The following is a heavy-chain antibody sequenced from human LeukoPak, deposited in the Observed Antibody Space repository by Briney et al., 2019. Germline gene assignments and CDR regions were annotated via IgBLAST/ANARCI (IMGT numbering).Heavy chain of an antibody. CDR2: MSSSGSTI. CDR1: EFTFSSYE. Sequence: RGSLSLSCSDAEFTFSSYEMNWVRQAPGKGLEWVSYMSSSGSTIYYADSVKGRFTISRDNAKNSLYLQMNSLRAEDTAVYYCARLSYCSSTSCYPDFDYWGQGTLVTVSS. J-gene: IGHJ4*02. D-gene: IGHD2-2*01. CDR3: ARLSYCSSTSCYPDFDY. V-gene: IGHV3-48*03.